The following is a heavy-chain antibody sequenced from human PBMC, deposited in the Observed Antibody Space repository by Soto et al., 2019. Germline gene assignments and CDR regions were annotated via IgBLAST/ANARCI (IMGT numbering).Heavy chain of an antibody. J-gene: IGHJ5*02. CDR1: GFPFSSYS. V-gene: IGHV3-48*02. D-gene: IGHD2-2*01. CDR2: ISSSSSTI. Sequence: EVQLVESGGGLVQPGGSLRLSCAASGFPFSSYSMNWVRQAPGKGLEWVSYISSSSSTIYYADSVKGRFTISRDNAKNSLYLQMNRLRDEDTAVYYCARDHVTGYQLLHNCFDPWCQGTLVTVSS. CDR3: ARDHVTGYQLLHNCFDP.